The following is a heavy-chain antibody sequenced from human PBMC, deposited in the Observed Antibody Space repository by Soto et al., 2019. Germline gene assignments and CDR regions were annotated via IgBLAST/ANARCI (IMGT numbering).Heavy chain of an antibody. Sequence: SGTLSLTCAVSGDSVSSEGYYWACIRQPPGKGLEWVGHIYFSGRTNYIPSLESLVTISLDTSKNQFSLKLTSVTAADTAVYYCARVSIETYMLYRSDPWCQGTLVTVSS. CDR1: GDSVSSEGYY. J-gene: IGHJ5*02. D-gene: IGHD3-16*01. V-gene: IGHV4-61*08. CDR3: ARVSIETYMLYRSDP. CDR2: IYFSGRT.